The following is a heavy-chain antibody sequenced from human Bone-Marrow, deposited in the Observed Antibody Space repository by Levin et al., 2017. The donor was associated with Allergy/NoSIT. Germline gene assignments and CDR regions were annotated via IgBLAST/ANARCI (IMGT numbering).Heavy chain of an antibody. Sequence: ASVKVSCKTSGYTFTSYNVYWVRQAPGQGLEWMGYINPNSGNTGYAQKFQGRVTMTRNSSITTAYMELSGLIFEDTAIYYCARGDCYSGSCYGPDWFDPWGQGTQVTVSS. CDR2: INPNSGNT. J-gene: IGHJ5*02. D-gene: IGHD2-15*01. CDR3: ARGDCYSGSCYGPDWFDP. CDR1: GYTFTSYN. V-gene: IGHV1-8*01.